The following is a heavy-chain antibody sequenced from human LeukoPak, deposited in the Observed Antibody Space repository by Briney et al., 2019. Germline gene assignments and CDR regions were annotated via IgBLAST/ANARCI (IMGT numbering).Heavy chain of an antibody. CDR1: GGSISSGSYY. Sequence: PSETLSLTCTVSGGSISSGSYYWSWIRQPAGKGLEWIGRIYSSGSTNYNPSLKSRVTISVDTSKNQFSLKLRSVTAADTAVYYCARDHYLFGYCTNGVCYLFDYWGQGTLVTVSS. D-gene: IGHD2-8*01. CDR3: ARDHYLFGYCTNGVCYLFDY. J-gene: IGHJ4*02. CDR2: IYSSGST. V-gene: IGHV4-61*02.